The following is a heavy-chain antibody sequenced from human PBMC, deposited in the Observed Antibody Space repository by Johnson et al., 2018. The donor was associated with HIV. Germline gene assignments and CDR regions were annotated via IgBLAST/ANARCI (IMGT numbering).Heavy chain of an antibody. J-gene: IGHJ3*02. D-gene: IGHD4-23*01. CDR2: ISYDGNNQ. Sequence: VQLVESGGGVVQPGRSPRLSCAASGFTFSSYAMHWVRQAPGKGLEWVAVISYDGNNQYYRDSVKGRFTISRDNSKNTLYLQMNSLRAEDTAVYYCARGYGGNYDAFDIWGQGTMVTVSS. CDR1: GFTFSSYA. CDR3: ARGYGGNYDAFDI. V-gene: IGHV3-30-3*01.